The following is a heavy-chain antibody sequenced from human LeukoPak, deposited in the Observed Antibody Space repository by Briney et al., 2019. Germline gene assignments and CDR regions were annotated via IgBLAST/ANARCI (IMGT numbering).Heavy chain of an antibody. Sequence: PGGSLRLPCAASGFTFSSYWMSWVRQAPGKGLEWVANIKQDGSEKYYVDSVKGRFTISRDNAKNSLYLQMNSLRAEDTAVYYCARASSGWYSDYWGQGTLVTVSS. CDR3: ARASSGWYSDY. D-gene: IGHD6-19*01. CDR1: GFTFSSYW. CDR2: IKQDGSEK. J-gene: IGHJ4*02. V-gene: IGHV3-7*01.